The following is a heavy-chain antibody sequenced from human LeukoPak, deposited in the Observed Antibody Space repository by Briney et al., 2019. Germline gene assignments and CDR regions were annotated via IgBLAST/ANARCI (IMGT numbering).Heavy chain of an antibody. V-gene: IGHV3-30*01. CDR2: ISYDGSNK. J-gene: IGHJ4*02. CDR1: GFTFSSYA. Sequence: GGSLRLSCAASGFTFSSYAMHWVRQAPGKGLEWVAVISYDGSNKYYADSVKGRFTISRDNSKNTLYLQMNSLRAEDTAVYYRARVGPLHSSSWYGELDYWGQGTLVTVSS. CDR3: ARVGPLHSSSWYGELDY. D-gene: IGHD6-13*01.